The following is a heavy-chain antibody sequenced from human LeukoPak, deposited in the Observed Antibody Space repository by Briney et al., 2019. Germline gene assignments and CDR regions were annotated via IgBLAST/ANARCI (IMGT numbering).Heavy chain of an antibody. Sequence: GGSLRLSCAASGFTFDDYAMSWVRQAPGKGLEWVSAISGSGGSTYYADSVKGRFTISRDNSKNTLYLQMNSLRAEDTAVYYCAKGGQGVVPAAIAYWGQGTLVTVSS. CDR2: ISGSGGST. V-gene: IGHV3-23*01. D-gene: IGHD2-2*01. J-gene: IGHJ4*02. CDR1: GFTFDDYA. CDR3: AKGGQGVVPAAIAY.